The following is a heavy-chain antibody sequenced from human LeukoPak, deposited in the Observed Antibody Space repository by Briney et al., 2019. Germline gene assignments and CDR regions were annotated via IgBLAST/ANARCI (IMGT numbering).Heavy chain of an antibody. J-gene: IGHJ2*01. D-gene: IGHD5-18*01. CDR1: GGSISSGGYY. V-gene: IGHV4-31*03. CDR2: IYYSGST. CDR3: SRGVNTAMVFNYWYFDL. Sequence: SETLSLTCTVSGGSISSGGYYWSWIRQHPGKGLEWIGYIYYSGSTYYNPSLKSRVTISVDTSKNQFSLKLSYVTAASTAVYYVSRGVNTAMVFNYWYFDLWGRGTLVTVSS.